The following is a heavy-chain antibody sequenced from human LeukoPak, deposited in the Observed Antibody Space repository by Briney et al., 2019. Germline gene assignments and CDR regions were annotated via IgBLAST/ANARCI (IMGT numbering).Heavy chain of an antibody. CDR3: ASDARPNFDWLLFGY. CDR1: GFTFRTYW. D-gene: IGHD3-9*01. CDR2: INEDGSIT. Sequence: PGGSLRLSCAVSGFTFRTYWMHWVRQVPGEGLVWVSRINEDGSITNYADSVKGRFTISRDNSKNTLYLQMNSLRAEDTAVYYCASDARPNFDWLLFGYWGQGTLVTVSS. V-gene: IGHV3-74*01. J-gene: IGHJ4*02.